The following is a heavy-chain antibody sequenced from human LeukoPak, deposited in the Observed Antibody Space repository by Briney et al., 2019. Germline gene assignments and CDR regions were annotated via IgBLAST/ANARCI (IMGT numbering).Heavy chain of an antibody. CDR2: ISWNSGSI. CDR1: GFAFDDYA. CDR3: AKAGSIAVAGLFDY. D-gene: IGHD6-19*01. V-gene: IGHV3-9*01. J-gene: IGHJ4*02. Sequence: GGSLRLSCAASGFAFDDYAMHWVRQAPGKGLEWVSGISWNSGSIGYADSVKGRFTISRDNAKNSLYLQMNSLRAEDTALYYCAKAGSIAVAGLFDYWGQGTLVTVSS.